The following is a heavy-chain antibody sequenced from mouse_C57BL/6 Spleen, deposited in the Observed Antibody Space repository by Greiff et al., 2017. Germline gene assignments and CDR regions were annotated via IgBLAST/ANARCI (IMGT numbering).Heavy chain of an antibody. CDR1: GYTFTDYY. CDR2: INPNNGGT. CDR3: ARNYDYDVFFDY. V-gene: IGHV1-26*01. D-gene: IGHD2-4*01. Sequence: EVQLQQSGPELVKPGASVKISCKASGYTFTDYYMNWVKQSHGKSLEWIGDINPNNGGTSYNQKFKGKATLTVDKSSSTAYMELRSLTSEDSAVYYCARNYDYDVFFDYWGQGTTLTVSS. J-gene: IGHJ2*01.